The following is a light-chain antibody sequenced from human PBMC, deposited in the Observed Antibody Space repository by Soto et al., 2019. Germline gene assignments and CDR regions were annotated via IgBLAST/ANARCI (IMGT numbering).Light chain of an antibody. CDR3: QQSYTSPRT. CDR1: HSINTY. CDR2: AAS. V-gene: IGKV1-39*01. Sequence: DIQMTQSPSSLSASVGDRVTMTCRASHSINTYLNWYQQSPGKAPKLLISAASRLQSGVPSRFSGSGSGTDFTLTISSLQREDFATYYCQQSYTSPRTFGPGTKVDI. J-gene: IGKJ3*01.